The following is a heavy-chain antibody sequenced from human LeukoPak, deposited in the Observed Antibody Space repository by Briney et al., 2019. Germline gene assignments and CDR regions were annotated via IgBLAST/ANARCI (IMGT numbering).Heavy chain of an antibody. V-gene: IGHV3-11*01. CDR3: ARSYGSGSYYYYYYYYMDV. Sequence: GGSLRLSCAASGFTFSDYYMSWIRQAPGKGLEWVSYISSSGSTIYYVDSVKGRFTISRDNAKNSLYLQMNSLRAEDTAVYYCARSYGSGSYYYYYYYYMDVWGKGTTVTISS. D-gene: IGHD3-10*01. J-gene: IGHJ6*03. CDR1: GFTFSDYY. CDR2: ISSSGSTI.